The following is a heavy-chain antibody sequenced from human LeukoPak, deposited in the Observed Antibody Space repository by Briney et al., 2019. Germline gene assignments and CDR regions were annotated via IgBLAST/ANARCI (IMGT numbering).Heavy chain of an antibody. J-gene: IGHJ5*02. CDR1: RYTFTGYY. CDR2: INPNSGGT. V-gene: IGHV1-2*02. D-gene: IGHD4-17*01. CDR3: ARSGDYGFNYFDP. Sequence: ASVTVSCKASRYTFTGYYIHRLRQAPGQGLEWMGWINPNSGGTNYAQKFQGRVTMTWDTSISTAYMELSRLRSDDTAVYYCARSGDYGFNYFDPWGQGTLVTVSS.